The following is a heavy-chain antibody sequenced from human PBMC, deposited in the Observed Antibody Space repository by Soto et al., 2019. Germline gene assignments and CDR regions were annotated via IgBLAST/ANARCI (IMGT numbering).Heavy chain of an antibody. D-gene: IGHD4-17*01. Sequence: PWGTLSLTSTVSGGSISRGDFYWSWIRQPPGKGLELIGNIYYSGSTYYNPSLRSRAIMSVDTSQNQFSLKLSSLTAADTAVYFCARADDFSDRFDYWGQGALVTAPQ. CDR2: IYYSGST. V-gene: IGHV4-30-4*01. CDR3: ARADDFSDRFDY. J-gene: IGHJ4*02. CDR1: GGSISRGDFY.